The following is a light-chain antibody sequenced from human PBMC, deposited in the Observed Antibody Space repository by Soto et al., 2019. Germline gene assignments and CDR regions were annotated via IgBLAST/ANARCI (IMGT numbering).Light chain of an antibody. CDR2: GAS. CDR3: HQYNNWWT. J-gene: IGKJ1*01. CDR1: QSVRSS. Sequence: EIVMTQSPDTLSVSPGERATLSCRASQSVRSSLAWYQQKPGQAPRLLIYGASTRATGIPARFSGSGSGTDFPLTIRSLQSEDSAVYYCHQYNNWWTFGQGTKV. V-gene: IGKV3-15*01.